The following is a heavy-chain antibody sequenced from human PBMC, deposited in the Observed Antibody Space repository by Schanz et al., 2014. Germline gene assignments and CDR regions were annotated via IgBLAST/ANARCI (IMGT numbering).Heavy chain of an antibody. D-gene: IGHD4-17*01. CDR1: GGSISSSNHY. CDR2: MDYSGST. J-gene: IGHJ6*02. Sequence: QLQLQESGPGLVKPSETLSLTCTVSGGSISSSNHYWGWIRQPPGKGLEWIGSTMDYSGSTHYNPYYNPPLKSRVTIPVDTPKTRFPRNLPTVPAADTAVYYCARDRGMTTSDYYYGMDVWGQGTTVTVSS. CDR3: ARDRGMTTSDYYYGMDV. V-gene: IGHV4-39*02.